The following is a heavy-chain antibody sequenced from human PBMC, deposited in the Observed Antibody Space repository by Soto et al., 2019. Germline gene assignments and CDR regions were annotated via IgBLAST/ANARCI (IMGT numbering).Heavy chain of an antibody. CDR1: GFTFSDYY. J-gene: IGHJ3*02. Sequence: ESGGGLVKPGGSLRLSCAASGFTFSDYYMSWIRQAPGKGLEWVSYIGSSSSYTNYADSVKGRFTISRDNAKNSLYLQMNSLRAEDTAAYYWARDADILAGSDAFDIWGQGTMVTVSS. CDR2: IGSSSSYT. CDR3: ARDADILAGSDAFDI. V-gene: IGHV3-11*05. D-gene: IGHD3-9*01.